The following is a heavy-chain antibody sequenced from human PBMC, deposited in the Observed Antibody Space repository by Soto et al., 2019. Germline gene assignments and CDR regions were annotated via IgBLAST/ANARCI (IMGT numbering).Heavy chain of an antibody. CDR1: GYTFTSYY. V-gene: IGHV1-46*01. CDR2: INPSGGST. Sequence: ASVKVSCKASGYTFTSYYMHWVRQAPGQGLEWMGIINPSGGSTSYAQKFQGRVTMTRDTSTSTVYMELSSLRSEDTAVYYCASASSGWDYFDYWGQGTLVTVSS. J-gene: IGHJ4*02. CDR3: ASASSGWDYFDY. D-gene: IGHD6-19*01.